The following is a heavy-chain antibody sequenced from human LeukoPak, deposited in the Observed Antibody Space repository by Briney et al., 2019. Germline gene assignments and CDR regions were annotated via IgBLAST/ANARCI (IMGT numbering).Heavy chain of an antibody. D-gene: IGHD3-22*01. CDR1: GFTFSSYG. CDR2: IRYDGSNK. V-gene: IGHV3-30*02. Sequence: PGGSLGLSCAASGFTFSSYGMHWVRQAPGKGLEWVAFIRYDGSNKYYADSVKGRFTISRDNSKNTLYLQMNSLRAEDTAVYYCAKDQSPPGYYYDSSGYPLDYWGQGTLVTVSS. J-gene: IGHJ4*02. CDR3: AKDQSPPGYYYDSSGYPLDY.